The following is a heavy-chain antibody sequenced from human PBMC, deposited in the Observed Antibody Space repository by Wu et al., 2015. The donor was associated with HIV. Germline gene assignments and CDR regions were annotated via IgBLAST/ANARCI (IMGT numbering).Heavy chain of an antibody. CDR1: GGTFSNYA. D-gene: IGHD2-2*01. J-gene: IGHJ6*03. CDR2: IIPIFGTT. Sequence: QEQLVQSGAEMKKPGASVKVSCKASGGTFSNYAVSWVRQAPGQGLEWMGGIIPIFGTTSYAQKFQDRLIITADESTSTAYMELSSLTSEDTAVYYCARGGRPAARSYYYYMDVWGKGTTVTVSS. V-gene: IGHV1-69*01. CDR3: ARGGRPAARSYYYYMDV.